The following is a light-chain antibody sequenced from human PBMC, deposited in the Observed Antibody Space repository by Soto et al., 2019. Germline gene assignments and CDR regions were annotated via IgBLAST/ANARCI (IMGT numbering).Light chain of an antibody. Sequence: QAVVTQEPSLTVSPGGTGTLTCDSSTGAVTASHYPFWVQQKPGQAPRTLIVDTSDKSSWTPARFSGSLLGGKAALTLSGAQPEDEAEYYCLLSYSDRRVFGGGTQLTVL. J-gene: IGLJ7*01. CDR3: LLSYSDRRV. V-gene: IGLV7-46*01. CDR2: DTS. CDR1: TGAVTASHY.